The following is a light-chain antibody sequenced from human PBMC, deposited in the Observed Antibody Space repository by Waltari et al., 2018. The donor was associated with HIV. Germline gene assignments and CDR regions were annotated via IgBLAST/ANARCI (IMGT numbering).Light chain of an antibody. CDR1: SSNIGRNY. CDR2: RDN. J-gene: IGLJ3*02. Sequence: QSVLTQPPSASGTPGQRVTISCSGSSSNIGRNYVYWYQQLPGTTPKLLIYRDNQRPAGVPDRFSGAKSGTSASLAISWLRSEDEADYYCAAWDDSLSGWVFGGGTKLTVL. V-gene: IGLV1-47*01. CDR3: AAWDDSLSGWV.